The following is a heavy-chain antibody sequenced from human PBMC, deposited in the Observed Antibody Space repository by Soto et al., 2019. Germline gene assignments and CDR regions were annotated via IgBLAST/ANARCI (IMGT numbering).Heavy chain of an antibody. J-gene: IGHJ3*02. CDR3: AKDSGLYDAFDI. CDR1: GFTFSSYA. V-gene: IGHV3-23*01. Sequence: EVQLLESGGGLVQPGGSLRLSCAASGFTFSSYAMSWVRQAPGKGLEWVSAISGSGGSTYYADSVKGRFTISRDNSKSTLYLQMNSLRAEDTAVYYCAKDSGLYDAFDIWGQGTMVTVSS. CDR2: ISGSGGST. D-gene: IGHD3-10*01.